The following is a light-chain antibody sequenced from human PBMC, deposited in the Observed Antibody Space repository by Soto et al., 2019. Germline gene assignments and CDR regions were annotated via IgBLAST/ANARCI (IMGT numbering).Light chain of an antibody. CDR3: SSYAGSNNPVV. V-gene: IGLV2-8*01. CDR2: EVS. Sequence: QSALTQPPSASGSPGQSVTISCTGTSSDVGGYNYVSWYQQHPGKAPKLMIYEVSKRPSGVPDRVSGSKSGNTASLTDSGLQAEDEADYYCSSYAGSNNPVVFGGGTKLTVL. CDR1: SSDVGGYNY. J-gene: IGLJ2*01.